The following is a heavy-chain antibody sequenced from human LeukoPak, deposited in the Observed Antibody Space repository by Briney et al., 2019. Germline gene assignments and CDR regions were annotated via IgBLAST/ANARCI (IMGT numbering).Heavy chain of an antibody. J-gene: IGHJ3*02. CDR1: GYTFTSYA. Sequence: GASVKVSCKASGYTFTSYAMNWVRQAPGQGLEWMGGIIPIFGTANYAQKFQGRVTITADKSTSTAYMELSSLRSEDTAVYYCARDHDIFAFDIWGQGTMVTVSS. D-gene: IGHD3-9*01. CDR3: ARDHDIFAFDI. V-gene: IGHV1-69*06. CDR2: IIPIFGTA.